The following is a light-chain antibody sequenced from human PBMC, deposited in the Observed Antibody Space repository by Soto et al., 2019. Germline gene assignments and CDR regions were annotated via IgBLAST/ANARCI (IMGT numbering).Light chain of an antibody. CDR3: QQYNSYPLT. Sequence: DIQMTQSPYTLSASVGDRVTITCRASQSISSWLAWYQQKPGKAPKLLIYKASSLESGVPSRFSGSGSGTEFTLTISSLQHDDFATYYCQQYNSYPLTVGGGTKVDIK. CDR2: KAS. V-gene: IGKV1-5*03. CDR1: QSISSW. J-gene: IGKJ4*01.